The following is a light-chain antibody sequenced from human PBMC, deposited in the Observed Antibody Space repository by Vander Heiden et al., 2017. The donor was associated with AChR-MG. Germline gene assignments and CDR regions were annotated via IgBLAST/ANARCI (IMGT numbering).Light chain of an antibody. CDR1: MVGHKY. CDR2: QDD. Sequence: SYEPTQPPSVSVSPGQTVTITCSGDMVGHKYTSWYQQRPGQSPVVVIYQDDKRPSGISGRFSGSSSGTTATLTISAIRATDEADYFCQTGDATTAGVFGTGTTVTVL. V-gene: IGLV3-1*01. J-gene: IGLJ1*01. CDR3: QTGDATTAGV.